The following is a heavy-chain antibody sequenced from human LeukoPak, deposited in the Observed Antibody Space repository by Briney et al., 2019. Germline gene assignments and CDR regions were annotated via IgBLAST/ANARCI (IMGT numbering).Heavy chain of an antibody. D-gene: IGHD1-26*01. CDR1: GFTFSSYS. Sequence: GGSLRLSCAASGFTFSSYSMNWVRQAPGKGLEWVSSISSSSSYIYYADSVKGRFTISRDNAKNSLYPQMNSLRAEDTAVYYCARLGATGCFDYWGQGTLVTVSS. V-gene: IGHV3-21*01. J-gene: IGHJ4*02. CDR3: ARLGATGCFDY. CDR2: ISSSSSYI.